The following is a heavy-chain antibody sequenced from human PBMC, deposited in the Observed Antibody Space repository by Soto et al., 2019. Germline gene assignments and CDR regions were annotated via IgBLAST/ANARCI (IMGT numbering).Heavy chain of an antibody. V-gene: IGHV3-23*01. CDR1: GFTFSSYA. CDR2: ISGSGGST. CDR3: AKDGNDHYGDTDAVDI. J-gene: IGHJ3*02. D-gene: IGHD4-17*01. Sequence: GGSLRLSCAASGFTFSSYAMSWVRQAPGKGLEWVSAISGSGGSTYYADSVKGRFTISRDNSKNTLYLQMNSLRAEDTAVYYCAKDGNDHYGDTDAVDIWGQGTMVTVSS.